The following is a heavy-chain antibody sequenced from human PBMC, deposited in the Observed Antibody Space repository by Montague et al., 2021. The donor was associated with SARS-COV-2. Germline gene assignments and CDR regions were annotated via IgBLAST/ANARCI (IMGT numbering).Heavy chain of an antibody. CDR1: GESFSGYY. CDR2: INHSGST. D-gene: IGHD1-7*01. Sequence: SETLSLTCAVYGESFSGYYWSWIRQPPGKGLEWNGEINHSGSTNYNPSLKSRVTISVDTSKNQFSLKLSSVTAADTAVYYCARGRTGTTFYYYYYYGMDVWGQGTTVTVSS. CDR3: ARGRTGTTFYYYYYYGMDV. J-gene: IGHJ6*02. V-gene: IGHV4-34*01.